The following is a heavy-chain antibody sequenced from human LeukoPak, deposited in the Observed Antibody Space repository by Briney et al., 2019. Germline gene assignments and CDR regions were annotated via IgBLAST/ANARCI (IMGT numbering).Heavy chain of an antibody. CDR2: IHTSGST. D-gene: IGHD1-14*01. Sequence: SETLSLTCIVSGGSISSYYWSWIRQPAGKGLEWIGRIHTSGSTNYNPSLKSRVTMSVDTSKNQFSLKLRSVTAADTAVYYCARESQDRGFDYWGQGTLVTVSS. V-gene: IGHV4-4*07. CDR3: ARESQDRGFDY. J-gene: IGHJ4*02. CDR1: GGSISSYY.